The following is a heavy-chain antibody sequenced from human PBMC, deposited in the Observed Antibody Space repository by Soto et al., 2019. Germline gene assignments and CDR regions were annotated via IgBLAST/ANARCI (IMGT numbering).Heavy chain of an antibody. CDR2: ISYDGSNK. D-gene: IGHD1-7*01. V-gene: IGHV3-30*18. CDR1: GFTFSSYG. J-gene: IGHJ4*02. Sequence: GGSLRLSCAASGFTFSSYGMHWVRQAPGKGLEWVAVISYDGSNKYYADSVKGRFTISRDNSKNTLYLQMNSLRAEDTAVYYCAKVSIAVGLELFDYWGQGTLVTVSS. CDR3: AKVSIAVGLELFDY.